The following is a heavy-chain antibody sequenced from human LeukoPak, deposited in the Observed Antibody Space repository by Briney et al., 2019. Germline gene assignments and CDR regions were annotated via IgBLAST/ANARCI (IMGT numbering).Heavy chain of an antibody. D-gene: IGHD3-10*01. CDR1: GYIFTSYG. J-gene: IGHJ3*02. V-gene: IGHV1-18*01. CDR3: ARVTGHYYGSGNYYRDAFDI. Sequence: GASVKVSCKASGYIFTSYGISWVRQAPGQGLEWMGWISAYNGNTNYPQKVQGRVTMTTDTSTSTAYMELRSLRSDDTAMYYCARVTGHYYGSGNYYRDAFDIWGQGTMVTVSS. CDR2: ISAYNGNT.